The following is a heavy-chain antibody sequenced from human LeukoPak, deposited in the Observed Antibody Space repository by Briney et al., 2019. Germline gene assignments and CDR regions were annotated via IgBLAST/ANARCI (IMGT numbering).Heavy chain of an antibody. V-gene: IGHV3-53*01. J-gene: IGHJ3*02. CDR3: AKDGRYCSGGSCYNAFDI. D-gene: IGHD2-15*01. CDR2: IYSGGST. Sequence: GGPLRLSCAASGFTVSSNYMSWVRQAPGKGLEWVSVIYSGGSTYYADSVKGRFTISRDNSKNTLYLQMNSLRAEDTAVYYCAKDGRYCSGGSCYNAFDIWGQGTMVTVSS. CDR1: GFTVSSNY.